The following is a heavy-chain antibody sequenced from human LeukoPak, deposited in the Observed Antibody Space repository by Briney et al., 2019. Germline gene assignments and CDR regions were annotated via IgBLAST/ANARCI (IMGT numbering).Heavy chain of an antibody. D-gene: IGHD3-10*01. CDR3: AKGTDGAGSYRPFDY. J-gene: IGHJ4*02. CDR2: INSGGGTT. V-gene: IGHV3-23*01. Sequence: GGSLRLSCAASGFTLSISTMSWLRQAPGKGLEWVSAINSGGGTTSAESVKGRFTISRDDSKNTLYLQMNSLRAEDTAVYYCAKGTDGAGSYRPFDYWGQGTLVTVSS. CDR1: GFTLSIST.